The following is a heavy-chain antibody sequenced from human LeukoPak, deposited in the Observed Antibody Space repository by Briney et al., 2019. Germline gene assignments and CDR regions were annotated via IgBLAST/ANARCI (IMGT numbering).Heavy chain of an antibody. D-gene: IGHD1-26*01. V-gene: IGHV3-15*01. CDR1: GLTFTNAW. J-gene: IGHJ3*02. Sequence: PGGSLRLSCATSGLTFTNAWMSWFRQAPGKGLEWVGRIKSKTDGGTSDYAAPVQGRFTISRDDSKNTLYLQMNSLKIEDTAVYYCATDPGGWEPIWGQGTMVTVSS. CDR3: ATDPGGWEPI. CDR2: IKSKTDGGTS.